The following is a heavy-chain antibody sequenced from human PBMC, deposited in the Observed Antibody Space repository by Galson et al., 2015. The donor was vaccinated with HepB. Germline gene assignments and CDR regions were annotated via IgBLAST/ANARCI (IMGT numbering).Heavy chain of an antibody. CDR1: GGSISSSSYY. D-gene: IGHD1-26*01. CDR2: IYYSGST. V-gene: IGHV4-39*07. J-gene: IGHJ5*02. Sequence: ETLSLTCTVSGGSISSSSYYWGWIRQPPGKGLEWIGSIYYSGSTYYNPSLKSRVTISVDTSKNQFSLKPSSVTAADTAVYYCARALALVGATEGGAGWFDPWGQGTLVTVSS. CDR3: ARALALVGATEGGAGWFDP.